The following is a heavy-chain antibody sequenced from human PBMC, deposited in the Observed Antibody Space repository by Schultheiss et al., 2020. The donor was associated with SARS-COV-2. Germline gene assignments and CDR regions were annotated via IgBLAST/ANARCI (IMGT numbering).Heavy chain of an antibody. J-gene: IGHJ4*02. CDR3: ATDRVGPTTDFDH. CDR1: GFTFSSYP. D-gene: IGHD1-26*01. CDR2: VSSSSGYI. Sequence: GGSLRLSCAASGFTFSSYPMHWVRQAPGKGLEWVSSVSSSSGYIYYADSVKGRFTISRDNAKNSLYLQMNSLRAEDTAVYFCATDRVGPTTDFDHWGQGTLVTVSS. V-gene: IGHV3-21*01.